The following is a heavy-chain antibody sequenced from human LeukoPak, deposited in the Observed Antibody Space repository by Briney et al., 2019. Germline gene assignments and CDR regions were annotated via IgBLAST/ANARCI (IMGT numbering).Heavy chain of an antibody. CDR2: ISGDVQTT. V-gene: IGHV3-23*01. CDR3: AKDGYYSSANHFARLHFDL. CDR1: GVTFGTHA. J-gene: IGHJ2*01. D-gene: IGHD3-3*01. Sequence: GGSLRLSCEASGVTFGTHAMNWIRQTPGKGLEWLSVISGDVQTTTYASSVKGRFTISRDNSKNTLYLEMNSLRVDDTAIYYCAKDGYYSSANHFARLHFDLWGRGTRVTVSS.